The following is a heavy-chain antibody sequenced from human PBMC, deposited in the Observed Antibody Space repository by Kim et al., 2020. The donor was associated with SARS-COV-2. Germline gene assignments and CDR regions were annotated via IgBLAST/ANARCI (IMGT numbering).Heavy chain of an antibody. J-gene: IGHJ4*02. CDR1: GFTFSGSG. CDR3: LKSTCSDGTCNLYYFDH. V-gene: IGHV3-33*06. CDR2: IWYDGGNR. D-gene: IGHD2-15*01. Sequence: GGSLRLSCAASGFTFSGSGMHWVRQAPGKGLEWVAVIWYDGGNRYSADSVKGRFTISRDNSKNTLYLQLNSLSPEDTAMYYCLKSTCSDGTCNLYYFDHWGQETLVTVSS.